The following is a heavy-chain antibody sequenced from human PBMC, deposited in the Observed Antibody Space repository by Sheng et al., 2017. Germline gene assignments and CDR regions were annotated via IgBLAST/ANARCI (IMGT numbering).Heavy chain of an antibody. Sequence: EVQLVESGGDLVQPGGSLRLSCAASGFTFSHYWMHWVRQSPGKGLVWVSHINSDGSITSNADSVKGRFTVSRDNAKNTLYLQMNSLRAEDTAMYFCTREYYDYRGAVSGSWFDPWGQGTLVTVSS. D-gene: IGHD3-16*01. V-gene: IGHV3-74*01. CDR1: GFTFSHYW. CDR2: INSDGSIT. J-gene: IGHJ5*02. CDR3: TREYYDYRGAVSGSWFDP.